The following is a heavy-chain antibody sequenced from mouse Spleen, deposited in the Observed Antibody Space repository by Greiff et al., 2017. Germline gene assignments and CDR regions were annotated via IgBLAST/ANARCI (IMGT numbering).Heavy chain of an antibody. D-gene: IGHD1-1*01. CDR2: IYPGNSDT. J-gene: IGHJ4*01. CDR1: GYTFTSYW. CDR3: TSHYYGSSYFYAMDY. Sequence: VQLQQSGTVLARPGASVKMSCKTSGYTFTSYWMHWVKQRPGQGLEWIGAIYPGNSDTSYNQKFKGKAKLTAVTSASTAYMELSSLTNEDSAVYYCTSHYYGSSYFYAMDYWGQGTSVTVSS. V-gene: IGHV1-5*01.